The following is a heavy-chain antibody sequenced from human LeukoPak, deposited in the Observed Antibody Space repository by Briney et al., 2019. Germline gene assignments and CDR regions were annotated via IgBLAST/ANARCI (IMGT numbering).Heavy chain of an antibody. CDR2: INSDGSST. J-gene: IGHJ6*03. CDR3: ARVYASRGYSGYDYHYYYYMDV. Sequence: GGSLRLSCAASGFTFSSYWMRWVRQAPGKGLVWVSRINSDGSSTSYADSVKGRFTISRDNAKNSLYLQMNSLRAEDTAVYYCARVYASRGYSGYDYHYYYYMDVWGKGTTVTVSS. D-gene: IGHD5-12*01. V-gene: IGHV3-74*01. CDR1: GFTFSSYW.